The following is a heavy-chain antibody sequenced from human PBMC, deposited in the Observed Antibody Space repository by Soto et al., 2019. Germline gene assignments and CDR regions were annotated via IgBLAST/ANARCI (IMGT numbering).Heavy chain of an antibody. D-gene: IGHD3-22*01. V-gene: IGHV2-70*01. CDR2: IDWDDDK. Sequence: SGPTLVKPTQTLTLTCTFSGFSLSTSGMCVSWIRQPPGKALEWLALIDWDDDKYYSTSLKTRLTISKDTSKNQVVLTMTNMDPVDTATYYCARIRNPLYYDSSGYLDYWGQGTLVTVSS. CDR3: ARIRNPLYYDSSGYLDY. CDR1: GFSLSTSGMC. J-gene: IGHJ4*02.